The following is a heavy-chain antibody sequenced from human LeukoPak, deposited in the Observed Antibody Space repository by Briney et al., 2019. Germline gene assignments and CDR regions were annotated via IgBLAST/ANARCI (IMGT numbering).Heavy chain of an antibody. CDR1: GFAFNNYG. CDR3: AKDLEKFDTSGFPAY. V-gene: IGHV3-33*06. CDR2: IWYDGTTK. D-gene: IGHD3-22*01. J-gene: IGHJ4*02. Sequence: AGRSLRLSCAASGFAFNNYGMHWVRQTPGKGLEWPALIWYDGTTKYYADSVKGRFTISRDNPDSTLFLQMSSLRAEDTAVYYCAKDLEKFDTSGFPAYWGQGTLVTVSS.